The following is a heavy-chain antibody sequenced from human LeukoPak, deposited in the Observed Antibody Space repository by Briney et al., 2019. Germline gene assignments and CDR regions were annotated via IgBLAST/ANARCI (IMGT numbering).Heavy chain of an antibody. J-gene: IGHJ4*02. CDR1: GVTFSSYA. Sequence: GGSLRLSCAASGVTFSSYAMHWVRQAPGKGLEGVAVISYDGSNKYYADSVKGRFTISRDNSKNTLYLQMNSLRAEDTAVYYCARAHPTVTTGIDYWGQGTLVTVSS. CDR2: ISYDGSNK. V-gene: IGHV3-30-3*01. CDR3: ARAHPTVTTGIDY. D-gene: IGHD4-17*01.